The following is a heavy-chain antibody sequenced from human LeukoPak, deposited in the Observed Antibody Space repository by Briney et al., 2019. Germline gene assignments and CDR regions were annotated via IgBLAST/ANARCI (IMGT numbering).Heavy chain of an antibody. CDR2: ILSDGSNK. Sequence: GGSVRLSCAASGFTFSNYAMLWVRQAPGKGLEWVAIILSDGSNKYYADSVKGRFTISRDNSKDTLYLQMNSLRAEDAAVYYCARDVNTSIPYYYYGVDVWGQGTTVTVSS. CDR1: GFTFSNYA. J-gene: IGHJ6*02. V-gene: IGHV3-30-3*01. CDR3: ARDVNTSIPYYYYGVDV. D-gene: IGHD5-18*01.